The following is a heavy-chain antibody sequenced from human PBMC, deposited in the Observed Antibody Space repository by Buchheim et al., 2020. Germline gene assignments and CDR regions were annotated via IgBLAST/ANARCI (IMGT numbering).Heavy chain of an antibody. CDR2: IWYDGSNK. CDR1: GFTFSSYG. J-gene: IGHJ4*02. CDR3: ARDLGWESSSWYGGFDY. D-gene: IGHD6-13*01. V-gene: IGHV3-33*01. Sequence: QVQLVESGGGVVQPGRSLRLSCAASGFTFSSYGMHWVRQAPGKGLEWVAVIWYDGSNKYYADSVKGRFTISRDNSKNTLYLQMNSLRAEDTAVYYCARDLGWESSSWYGGFDYWGQGTL.